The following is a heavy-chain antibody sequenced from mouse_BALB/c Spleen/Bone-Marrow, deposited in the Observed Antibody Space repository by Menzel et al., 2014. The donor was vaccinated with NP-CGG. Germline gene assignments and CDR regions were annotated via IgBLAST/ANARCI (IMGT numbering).Heavy chain of an antibody. CDR2: ISXXXGAT. V-gene: IGHV1S34*01. CDR1: GYSFTGXY. Sequence: LVKTGASVKISCKASGYSFTGXYXHWVXQSXXXXXXWXXXISXXXGATSYNQNFKGKATFTVDTSSSTAYMQFNSLTSEDSAVYYCVRRGNPIVYYAMDYWGQGTSVTVSS. CDR3: VRRGNPIVYYAMDY. J-gene: IGHJ4*01.